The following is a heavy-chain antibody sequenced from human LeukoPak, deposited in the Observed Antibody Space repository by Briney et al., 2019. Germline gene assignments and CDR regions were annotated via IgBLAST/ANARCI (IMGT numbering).Heavy chain of an antibody. J-gene: IGHJ4*02. V-gene: IGHV3-7*01. D-gene: IGHD2-8*02. CDR3: ARGWWGGYFDN. Sequence: GGSLRLSCAASVFTFRSSWMSWVRQAPGKGLEWVADINPDGSDEFYVDSVKGRFTIPRHNDKNYLNLQMNGLTGEDTAVYFGARGWWGGYFDNWGQGTLVTVSS. CDR1: VFTFRSSW. CDR2: INPDGSDE.